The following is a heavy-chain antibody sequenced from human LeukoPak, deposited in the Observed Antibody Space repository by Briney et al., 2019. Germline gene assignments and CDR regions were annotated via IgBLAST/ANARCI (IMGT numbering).Heavy chain of an antibody. CDR3: GRLDSSSRWCINY. Sequence: QPGGPLRLSCAASGLTFSNSAMIWVHQAPGKGLEWVANIKQGGTDKYYVDSVRGRFTISRDDAKNSLYLQMNSLRAEDTAVYYCGRLDSSSRWCINYWGQGTLVSVSS. V-gene: IGHV3-7*01. D-gene: IGHD6-13*01. CDR2: IKQGGTDK. J-gene: IGHJ4*02. CDR1: GLTFSNSA.